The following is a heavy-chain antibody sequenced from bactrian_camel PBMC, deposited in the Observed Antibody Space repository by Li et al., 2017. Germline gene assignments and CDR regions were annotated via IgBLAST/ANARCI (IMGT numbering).Heavy chain of an antibody. CDR3: AAALGYDCSSVFSY. CDR1: GYTYGSSC. D-gene: IGHD1*01. CDR2: IASDGYT. J-gene: IGHJ6*01. Sequence: HVQLVESGGGSVQAGGSLRISCTVSGYTYGSSCMGWFRRAPGKVCEGVAGIASDGYTTYADAVKGRFTISQDSAKNILYLQMHSLKPEDTAMYYCAAALGYDCSSVFSYWGRGTQVTVS. V-gene: IGHV3S55*01.